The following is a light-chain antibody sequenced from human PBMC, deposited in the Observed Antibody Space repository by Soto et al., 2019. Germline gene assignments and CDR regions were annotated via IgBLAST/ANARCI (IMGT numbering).Light chain of an antibody. V-gene: IGKV3-20*01. CDR1: QSVYSSY. J-gene: IGKJ4*01. CDR2: GAS. Sequence: EIVLTQSPGTLSLSPGERATLSCRASQSVYSSYLAWYQQKPGQAPRLLISGASSRATGIPDRFSGSGSGTDFTLTIRRLESEDFAVYYCQQYGTSPLTFGGGTKVEIK. CDR3: QQYGTSPLT.